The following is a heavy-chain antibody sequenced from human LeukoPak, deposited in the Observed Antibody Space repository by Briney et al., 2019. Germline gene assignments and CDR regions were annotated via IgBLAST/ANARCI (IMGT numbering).Heavy chain of an antibody. CDR1: GFTFSSYA. V-gene: IGHV3-23*01. CDR3: AKPPIAVAGTGLYFDY. J-gene: IGHJ4*02. Sequence: PGGSLRLSCAASGFTFSSYAMSWVRQAPGKGLEWVSAISGSGGSTYYAGSVKGRFTISRDNSKNTLYLQMNSLRAEDTAVYYCAKPPIAVAGTGLYFDYWGQGTLVTVSS. CDR2: ISGSGGST. D-gene: IGHD6-19*01.